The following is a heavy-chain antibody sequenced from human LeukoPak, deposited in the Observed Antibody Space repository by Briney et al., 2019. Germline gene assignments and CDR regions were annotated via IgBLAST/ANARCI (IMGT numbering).Heavy chain of an antibody. Sequence: SETLSLTCTVSGGSISSYYWSWIRQPAGKGLEWIGRIYTSGSTNYNPSLKSRVTMSVDTSKNQFSLKLSSVTAADTAVYYCASGSAVAAAGAYWGQGTLVTVSS. V-gene: IGHV4-4*07. CDR2: IYTSGST. CDR3: ASGSAVAAAGAY. D-gene: IGHD6-13*01. J-gene: IGHJ4*02. CDR1: GGSISSYY.